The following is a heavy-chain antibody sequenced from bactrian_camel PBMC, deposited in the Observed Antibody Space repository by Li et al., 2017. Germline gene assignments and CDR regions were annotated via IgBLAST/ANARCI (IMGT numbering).Heavy chain of an antibody. CDR1: GYTESTYY. CDR2: IDSNGST. Sequence: QVQLVESGGGSVQTGGSLQLSCTASGYTESTYYMAWFCQYPGKEREGVASIDSNGSTNYAESVKGRFTISKDNDKNILYLQMNSLKPEDTAMFYCAAIPARGVCFATTLHPRGYTVWGQGTQVTVS. D-gene: IGHD3*01. V-gene: IGHV3S9*01. J-gene: IGHJ4*01. CDR3: AAIPARGVCFATTLHPRGYTV.